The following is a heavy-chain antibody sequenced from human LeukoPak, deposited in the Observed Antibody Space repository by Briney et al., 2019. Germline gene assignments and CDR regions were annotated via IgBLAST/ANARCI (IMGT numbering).Heavy chain of an antibody. CDR2: ISWNSGSI. D-gene: IGHD6-13*01. CDR3: AKDIFSSSSYYGMDV. J-gene: IGHJ6*02. CDR1: GFTFSTYW. Sequence: GGSLRLSCAASGFTFSTYWMSWVRQAPGKGLEWVSGISWNSGSIGYADSVKGRFTISRDNAKNSLYLQMNSLRAEDTALYYCAKDIFSSSSYYGMDVWGQGTTVTVSS. V-gene: IGHV3-9*01.